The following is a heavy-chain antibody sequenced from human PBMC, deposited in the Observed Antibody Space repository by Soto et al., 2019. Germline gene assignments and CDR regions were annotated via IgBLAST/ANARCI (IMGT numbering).Heavy chain of an antibody. D-gene: IGHD4-17*01. CDR1: GFTFSSYA. V-gene: IGHV3-23*01. CDR3: AKASDYGDFDY. Sequence: EVQLLESGGGLVQPGGSLRLSCAASGFTFSSYAMSWVRQAPGKGLEWVSAISGSGGSTYYADSVKGRFTIYRSNSKDTLYLQMNSLRAEDTAVYYCAKASDYGDFDYWGQGTLVTVSS. CDR2: ISGSGGST. J-gene: IGHJ4*02.